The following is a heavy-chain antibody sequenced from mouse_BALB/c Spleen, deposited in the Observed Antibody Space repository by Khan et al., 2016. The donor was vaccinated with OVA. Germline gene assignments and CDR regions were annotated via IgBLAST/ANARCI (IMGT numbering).Heavy chain of an antibody. D-gene: IGHD1-1*02. J-gene: IGHJ3*01. Sequence: QIQLVQSGAELVKPGTSVRLSCKSSGYTFSSYYLYWVKQRPGQGLEWIGDINPNNGGTNFNEKFKNKATLTVDKSSSTAYMQLSGLTSEDSAVYYCTRSGYGGVAYWGQGTLVTVSA. CDR2: INPNNGGT. CDR3: TRSGYGGVAY. CDR1: GYTFSSYY. V-gene: IGHV1-53*01.